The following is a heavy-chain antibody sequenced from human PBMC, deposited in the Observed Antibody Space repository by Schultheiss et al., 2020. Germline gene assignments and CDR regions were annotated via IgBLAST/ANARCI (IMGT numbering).Heavy chain of an antibody. CDR2: IYWDDDK. CDR1: GFSLSTSGMC. V-gene: IGHV2-5*08. D-gene: IGHD5-18*01. Sequence: SGPTRVKPTQTLTLTCTFSGFSLSTSGMCVSWIRQPPGKALEWLALIYWDDDKRYSPSLKSRLTITKDTSKNQVVLTMTNMDPVDTATYYCARIRDTAIDYWGQGTLVTVSS. CDR3: ARIRDTAIDY. J-gene: IGHJ4*02.